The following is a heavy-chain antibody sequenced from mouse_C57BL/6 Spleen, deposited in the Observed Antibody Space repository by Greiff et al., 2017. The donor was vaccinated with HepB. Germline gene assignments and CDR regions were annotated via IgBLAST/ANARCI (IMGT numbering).Heavy chain of an antibody. V-gene: IGHV1-52*01. CDR1: GYTFTSYW. Sequence: VQLQQPGAELVRPGSSVKLSCKASGYTFTSYWMHWVKQRPIQGLEWIGNIDPSDSETHYNQKFKDKATLTVDKSSSTAYMQLSSLTSEYSAVYYCARSGNFDYWGQGTTLTVSS. D-gene: IGHD3-1*01. CDR3: ARSGNFDY. J-gene: IGHJ2*01. CDR2: IDPSDSET.